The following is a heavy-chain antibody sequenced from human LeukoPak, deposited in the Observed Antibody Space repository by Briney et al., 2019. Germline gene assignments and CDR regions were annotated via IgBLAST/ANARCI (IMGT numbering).Heavy chain of an antibody. CDR3: ARDGAAVAGRGFDY. Sequence: SETLSLTCTVSGGSISSGGYYWSWIRQHPGKGLEWIGYIYYSGSTYYNPSLKSRVTISVDTSKNQFPLKLSSVTAADTAVYYCARDGAAVAGRGFDYWGQGTLVTVSS. CDR1: GGSISSGGYY. CDR2: IYYSGST. D-gene: IGHD6-19*01. V-gene: IGHV4-31*03. J-gene: IGHJ4*02.